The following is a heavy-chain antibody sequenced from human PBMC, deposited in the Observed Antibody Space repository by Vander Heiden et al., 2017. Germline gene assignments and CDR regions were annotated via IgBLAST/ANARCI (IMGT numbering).Heavy chain of an antibody. CDR1: GFTFGDYS. V-gene: IGHV3-48*02. J-gene: IGHJ4*02. CDR2: VGTTAL. Sequence: EVQVVDSGGGVVQPGGSLRLSCAASGFTFGDYSMNWVRQAPGNGLEWILYVGTTALAYADSVRGRFSVSRDFATNSMFLHMDRLRDEDSAVYYCARDHNYAFDSWGRGTLVTVSS. D-gene: IGHD3-16*01. CDR3: ARDHNYAFDS.